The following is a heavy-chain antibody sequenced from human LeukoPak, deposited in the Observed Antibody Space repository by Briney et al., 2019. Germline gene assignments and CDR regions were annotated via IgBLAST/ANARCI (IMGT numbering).Heavy chain of an antibody. Sequence: ASVKVSCKASGGTFSSYAISWVRQAPGQGLEWMGRIIPIFGTANYAQKFQGRVTVTTDESTSTAYMELSSLRSEDTAVYYCAGVRGHSGYDWGGCGGDCYSLGYWGQGTLVTVSS. J-gene: IGHJ4*02. CDR3: AGVRGHSGYDWGGCGGDCYSLGY. CDR1: GGTFSSYA. V-gene: IGHV1-69*05. D-gene: IGHD2-21*02. CDR2: IIPIFGTA.